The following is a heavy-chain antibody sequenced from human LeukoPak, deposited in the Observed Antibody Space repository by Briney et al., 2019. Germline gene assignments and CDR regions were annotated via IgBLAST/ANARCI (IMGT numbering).Heavy chain of an antibody. J-gene: IGHJ4*02. Sequence: GGSLRLSCAASGFTFSSYAMSWVRQAPGKGLERVSAISGSGGDTYDADSVKGRFTISRDNSRDTLYLQMNSLRAEDTAVYYCAKDTSIGRYCTNGICSPFDYWGQGTLVTVSS. CDR2: ISGSGGDT. CDR3: AKDTSIGRYCTNGICSPFDY. D-gene: IGHD2-8*01. V-gene: IGHV3-23*01. CDR1: GFTFSSYA.